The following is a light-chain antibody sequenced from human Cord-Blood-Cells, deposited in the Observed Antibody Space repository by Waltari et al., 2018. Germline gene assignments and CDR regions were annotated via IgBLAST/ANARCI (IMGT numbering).Light chain of an antibody. CDR1: QGISSY. J-gene: IGKJ5*01. Sequence: IQLTQSPSFLSASVGDRVTLTCRASQGISSYLAWYQQKPGKAPKLLIYAASTLQSGVPSRFSGSGSGTEFTLTISSLQPEDFATYYCQQLNSYPITFGQGTRLEIK. V-gene: IGKV1-9*01. CDR3: QQLNSYPIT. CDR2: AAS.